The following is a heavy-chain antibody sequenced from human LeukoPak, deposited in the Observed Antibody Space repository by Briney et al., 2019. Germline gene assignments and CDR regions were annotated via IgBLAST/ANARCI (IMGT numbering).Heavy chain of an antibody. CDR1: GYTFTGYY. Sequence: ASVKVSRKASGYTFTGYYTHWVRQAPGQGLEWMGWINPNSGGTNYAQKFQGRVTMTRDTSISTAYMELSRLRSDDTAVYYCAISISFKNWFDPWGQGTLVTVSS. CDR3: AISISFKNWFDP. J-gene: IGHJ5*02. CDR2: INPNSGGT. D-gene: IGHD5-12*01. V-gene: IGHV1-2*02.